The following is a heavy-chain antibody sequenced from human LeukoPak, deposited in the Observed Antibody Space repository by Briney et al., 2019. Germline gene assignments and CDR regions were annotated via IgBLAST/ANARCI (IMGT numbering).Heavy chain of an antibody. J-gene: IGHJ4*02. CDR1: GYTFTSYA. V-gene: IGHV7-4-1*01. CDR2: INTNTENP. Sequence: VASVKVSCKASGYTFTSYAMSWVRQAPGQGLEWMGWINTNTENPTYAQGFTGRFVFSLDTSVSTAYLQIRSLKAKDTAVYYCAREGVGGYHEFDYWGQGTLVTVSS. CDR3: AREGVGGYHEFDY. D-gene: IGHD5-12*01.